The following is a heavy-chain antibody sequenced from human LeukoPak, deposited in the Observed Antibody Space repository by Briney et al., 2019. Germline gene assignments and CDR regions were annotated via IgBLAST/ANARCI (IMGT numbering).Heavy chain of an antibody. V-gene: IGHV3-33*06. Sequence: GGSLRLSCAASGFTVTSCGIHWVRQAPGKGLEWVSLLWHDGSLQYYADSVEGRFTVSRDTSKNTVYLQTDNLRAEDTAVYYCAKGTYGRSGDYRTYFDTWGQGTLVIVSS. D-gene: IGHD3-22*01. CDR3: AKGTYGRSGDYRTYFDT. CDR2: LWHDGSLQ. CDR1: GFTVTSCG. J-gene: IGHJ4*02.